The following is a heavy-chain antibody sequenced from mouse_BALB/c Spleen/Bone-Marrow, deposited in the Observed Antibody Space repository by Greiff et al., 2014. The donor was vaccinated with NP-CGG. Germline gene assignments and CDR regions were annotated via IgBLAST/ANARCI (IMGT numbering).Heavy chain of an antibody. J-gene: IGHJ1*01. V-gene: IGHV1-18*01. Sequence: VQLKHSGPELVKPGASVKIPCKASGYTFTDYNMDWVKQSHGKSLEWIGDINPNNGGTIYNQKFKGKATLTVDKSSSTAYMELRSLTSEDTAVYYCARGYRYVYWYFDVWGAGTTVTVSS. D-gene: IGHD2-14*01. CDR1: GYTFTDYN. CDR3: ARGYRYVYWYFDV. CDR2: INPNNGGT.